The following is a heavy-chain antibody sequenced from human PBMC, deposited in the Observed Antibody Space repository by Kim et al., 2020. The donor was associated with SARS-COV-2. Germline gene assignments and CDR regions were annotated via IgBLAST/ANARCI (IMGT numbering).Heavy chain of an antibody. V-gene: IGHV3-7*01. CDR2: IKEDGSQK. J-gene: IGHJ6*02. Sequence: GGSLRLSCVASEFTFSSSWRGWVRQAPGKGLEWVAYIKEDGSQKHYVDSVKGRFTISRDNAKKSLYLQINSLRAEDTAVYYCVKDRGGRTGMDVWGQGTTVTVSS. CDR1: EFTFSSSW. CDR3: VKDRGGRTGMDV.